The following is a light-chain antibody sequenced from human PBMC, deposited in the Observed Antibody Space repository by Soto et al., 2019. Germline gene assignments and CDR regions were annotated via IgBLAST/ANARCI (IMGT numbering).Light chain of an antibody. J-gene: IGKJ5*01. V-gene: IGKV1-39*01. CDR1: QSIRTY. CDR3: QQGYSTPGT. Sequence: IQMTQSPASLSASVGARVRMTCRASQSIRTYLNWYQQKPGKAPKLLIYAASSLQSGVPSRFSGSGSGTDFTLTISSLQPEDFATYYCQQGYSTPGTFGQGTRLEIK. CDR2: AAS.